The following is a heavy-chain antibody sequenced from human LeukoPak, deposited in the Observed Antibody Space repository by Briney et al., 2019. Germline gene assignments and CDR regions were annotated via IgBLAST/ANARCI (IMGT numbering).Heavy chain of an antibody. CDR2: IIPIFGTA. CDR1: GGTFSSYA. Sequence: SVKVSCKASGGTFSSYAISWVRQAPGQGLEWMGGIIPIFGTANYAQKFQGRVTITADESTSTAYMELSSLRSEDTAVYYCASTLGGSGYFFVGMDVWGQGTTVTVSS. CDR3: ASTLGGSGYFFVGMDV. D-gene: IGHD3-3*01. V-gene: IGHV1-69*13. J-gene: IGHJ6*02.